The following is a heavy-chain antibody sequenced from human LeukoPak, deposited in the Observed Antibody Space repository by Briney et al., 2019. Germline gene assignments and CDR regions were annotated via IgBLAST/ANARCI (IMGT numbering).Heavy chain of an antibody. CDR3: ARLNTDYGDEYHYYLDV. CDR2: IYYSGST. D-gene: IGHD4-17*01. V-gene: IGHV4-59*01. Sequence: PSETLSLTCVVSGDSISDYYWTWIRQPPGKGLEWLGYIYYSGSTSYNPSLESRITMSVDTSKNQFSLKLTSVTAADTADYYCARLNTDYGDEYHYYLDVWGKGTTVTVSS. CDR1: GDSISDYY. J-gene: IGHJ6*03.